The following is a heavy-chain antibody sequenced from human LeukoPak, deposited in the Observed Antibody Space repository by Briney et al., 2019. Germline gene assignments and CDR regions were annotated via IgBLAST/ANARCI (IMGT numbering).Heavy chain of an antibody. D-gene: IGHD5-18*01. J-gene: IGHJ3*02. V-gene: IGHV3-21*01. CDR2: ISSSSSYI. CDR3: AKDRSTWIQLYDAFDI. Sequence: GGSLRLSCAASGFTFSSYSMNWVRQAPGKGLEWVSSISSSSSYIYYADSVKGRFTISRDNSKNTLYLQMNSLRAEDTAVYYCAKDRSTWIQLYDAFDIWGQGTMVTVSS. CDR1: GFTFSSYS.